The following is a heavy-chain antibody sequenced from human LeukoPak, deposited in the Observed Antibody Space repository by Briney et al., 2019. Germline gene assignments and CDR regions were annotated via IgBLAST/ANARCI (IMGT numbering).Heavy chain of an antibody. CDR3: ARDVYSGDYHDAFDI. CDR2: IYTSGST. CDR1: AGSISSGSYY. D-gene: IGHD4-17*01. J-gene: IGHJ3*02. Sequence: PSQTLSLTCTVSAGSISSGSYYWSWIRQPAGKGLEWIGRIYTSGSTNYNPSLKSRVTISVDTSKNQFSLKLSSVTAADTAVYYCARDVYSGDYHDAFDIRGQGTMVTVSS. V-gene: IGHV4-61*02.